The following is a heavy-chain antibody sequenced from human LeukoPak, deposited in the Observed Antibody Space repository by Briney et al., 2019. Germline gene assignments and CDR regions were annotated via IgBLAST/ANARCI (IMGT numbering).Heavy chain of an antibody. CDR1: GYTFTGYH. J-gene: IGHJ4*02. Sequence: ASVKVSCKASGYTFTGYHMHWVRQAPGQGLEWMGWINPNSGGTNYAQKFQGRVTMTRDTSISTAYMELSRLRSDDTAVYYCARGLLRFLEWKGHFDYWGQGTLVTVSS. V-gene: IGHV1-2*02. D-gene: IGHD3-3*01. CDR2: INPNSGGT. CDR3: ARGLLRFLEWKGHFDY.